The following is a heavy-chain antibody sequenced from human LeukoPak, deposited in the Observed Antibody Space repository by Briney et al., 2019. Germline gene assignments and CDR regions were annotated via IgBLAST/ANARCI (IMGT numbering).Heavy chain of an antibody. Sequence: GASVKVSCEVSGYIFTELSIHWVRQAPGKGLEWMGSFDPEDDERIYAQKFQGRVIMTEDTSTDTAYLELSRLTSEDTAVYYCATDLDYGLGLTGNMDVWGKGTTVTVSS. CDR2: FDPEDDER. CDR1: GYIFTELS. J-gene: IGHJ6*03. V-gene: IGHV1-24*01. CDR3: ATDLDYGLGLTGNMDV. D-gene: IGHD3-10*01.